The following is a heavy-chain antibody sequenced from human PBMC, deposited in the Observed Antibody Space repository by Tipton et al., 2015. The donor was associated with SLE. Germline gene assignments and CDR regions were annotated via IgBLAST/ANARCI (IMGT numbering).Heavy chain of an antibody. V-gene: IGHV4-59*08. D-gene: IGHD5-12*01. Sequence: TLSLTCNVSGVSISSSYWSWIRQPPGKGLEWIGYIFYSGSTNSNPFLKSRVTISVDTSKNQFSLNLRSVTAADTAVYYCATNGHGETYEFFTEYLRHWGQGTLVTVSS. CDR3: ATNGHGETYEFFTEYLRH. J-gene: IGHJ1*01. CDR2: IFYSGST. CDR1: GVSISSSY.